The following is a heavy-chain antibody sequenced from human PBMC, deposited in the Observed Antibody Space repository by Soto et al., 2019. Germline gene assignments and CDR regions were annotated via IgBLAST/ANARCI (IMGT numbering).Heavy chain of an antibody. D-gene: IGHD2-8*01. CDR1: GFTFSSCS. CDR2: ISGSGDTK. J-gene: IGHJ4*02. V-gene: IGHV3-48*02. Sequence: PGGALRLSCASSGFTFSSCSMNWVRQAPGKGLEWVSFISGSGDTKYYADSVKGRFTISRDNAKNSLYLQMSSLRDEDTAVYYCAKYCSSDVCFDYWGQGTLVTVSS. CDR3: AKYCSSDVCFDY.